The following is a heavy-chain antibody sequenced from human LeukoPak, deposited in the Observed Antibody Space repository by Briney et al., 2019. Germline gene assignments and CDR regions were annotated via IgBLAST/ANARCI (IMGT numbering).Heavy chain of an antibody. Sequence: GGSLRLSCAASGFTFSSYSMNWVRQAPGKGLEWVSYISSSSSTIYYADSAKGRFTISRDNAKNSLYLQMNSLRDEDTAVYYCARADLDYYDSSGYGGVDYWGQGTLVTVSS. CDR3: ARADLDYYDSSGYGGVDY. CDR2: ISSSSSTI. CDR1: GFTFSSYS. J-gene: IGHJ4*02. V-gene: IGHV3-48*02. D-gene: IGHD3-22*01.